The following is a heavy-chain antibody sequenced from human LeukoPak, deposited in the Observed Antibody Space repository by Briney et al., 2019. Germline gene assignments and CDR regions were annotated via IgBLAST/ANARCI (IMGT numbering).Heavy chain of an antibody. D-gene: IGHD6-19*01. CDR3: AKGPRPDISVAHTLER. CDR2: ISSRGDST. CDR1: GFTFNNYA. Sequence: GGSLILSCAAAGFTFNNYAMTWVRQAPGRGLEWVSTISSRGDSTYDGDSVRGRFTTSRDNSQNSLYLQMNSLRAEDTAVYYCAKGPRPDISVAHTLERWGQGTLVTVSS. J-gene: IGHJ4*02. V-gene: IGHV3-23*01.